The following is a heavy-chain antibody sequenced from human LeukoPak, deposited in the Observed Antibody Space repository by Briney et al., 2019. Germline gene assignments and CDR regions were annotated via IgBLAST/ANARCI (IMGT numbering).Heavy chain of an antibody. Sequence: ASVKVSCKASGYTFTSYGISWVRQAPGQGLEWMGWISAYSGNTNYAQKLQGRVTMTTDTSTSTAYMELRSLRSDDTAVYYCARGQLDIVVVVTAEGGAFDIWGQGTMVTVSS. V-gene: IGHV1-18*01. CDR2: ISAYSGNT. J-gene: IGHJ3*02. CDR1: GYTFTSYG. D-gene: IGHD2-15*01. CDR3: ARGQLDIVVVVTAEGGAFDI.